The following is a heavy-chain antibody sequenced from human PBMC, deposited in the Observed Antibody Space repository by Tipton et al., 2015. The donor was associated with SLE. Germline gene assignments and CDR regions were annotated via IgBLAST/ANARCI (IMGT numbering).Heavy chain of an antibody. V-gene: IGHV1-18*01. CDR2: ISGYNGHT. Sequence: QLVQSGAEVKKPGASVKVSCKASGYSFSSYGISWVRQAPGQGLEWMGWISGYNGHTNYAQKLQGRVTMTTDTSTSTAYMELRSLRSGDTAVYYCAITLLEYSSSFDPWGQGTLVTVSS. J-gene: IGHJ5*02. CDR1: GYSFSSYG. CDR3: AITLLEYSSSFDP. D-gene: IGHD6-6*01.